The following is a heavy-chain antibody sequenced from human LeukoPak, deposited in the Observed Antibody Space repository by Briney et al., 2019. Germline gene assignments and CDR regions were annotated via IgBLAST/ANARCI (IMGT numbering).Heavy chain of an antibody. CDR3: ARVGETAFDH. D-gene: IGHD1-26*01. Sequence: SETLSLTCTVSGGSISSINWWSWVRQSPGKGLGWIGEIYHDGSVSYSPSLKSRLTISVDKSKNQFSLTLASVTAADTAVYYCARVGETAFDHWGQGTLVTVSS. J-gene: IGHJ4*02. CDR1: GGSISSINW. CDR2: IYHDGSV. V-gene: IGHV4-4*02.